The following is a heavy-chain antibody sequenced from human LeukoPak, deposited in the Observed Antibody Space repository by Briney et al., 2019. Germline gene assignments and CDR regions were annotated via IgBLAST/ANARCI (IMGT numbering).Heavy chain of an antibody. V-gene: IGHV1-18*01. Sequence: GASVKVSCKASGYTFTSYGISWVRQAPGQGLEWMGWISAYNGNTNYAQKLQGRVTVTTDTSTRTAYMELRSLRSDDTAVYYCASGALRFGELSYFDYWGQGTLVTVSS. CDR3: ASGALRFGELSYFDY. CDR1: GYTFTSYG. CDR2: ISAYNGNT. J-gene: IGHJ4*02. D-gene: IGHD3-10*01.